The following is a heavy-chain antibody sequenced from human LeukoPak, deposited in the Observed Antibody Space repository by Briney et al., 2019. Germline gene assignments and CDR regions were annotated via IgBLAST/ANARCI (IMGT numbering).Heavy chain of an antibody. J-gene: IGHJ4*02. CDR2: IYYSGST. V-gene: IGHV4-59*01. D-gene: IGHD6-19*01. CDR3: ARDPGPQSVAGFDY. Sequence: SETLSLTCTVPGGSTSSYYWSWIRQPPGKGLEWRGYIYYSGSTNYNPSLKSRVTVSVDTSKNQFSLKLSSVTAADTAVYYCARDPGPQSVAGFDYWGQGTLVTVSS. CDR1: GGSTSSYY.